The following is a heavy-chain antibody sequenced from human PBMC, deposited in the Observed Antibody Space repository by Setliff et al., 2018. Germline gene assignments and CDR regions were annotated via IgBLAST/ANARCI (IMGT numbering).Heavy chain of an antibody. CDR1: GGTFSSPG. D-gene: IGHD3-10*01. V-gene: IGHV1-69*13. Sequence: SVKVSCKVSGGTFSSPGISWVRQAPVQGLEWVGRIIPLFGTTNSDQDFQDRVTITAEESTSTVYMQLRSLISQDTAVYYCARDWELTADRPPGVFDLWGQGTVVTVSS. CDR3: ARDWELTADRPPGVFDL. J-gene: IGHJ3*01. CDR2: IIPLFGTT.